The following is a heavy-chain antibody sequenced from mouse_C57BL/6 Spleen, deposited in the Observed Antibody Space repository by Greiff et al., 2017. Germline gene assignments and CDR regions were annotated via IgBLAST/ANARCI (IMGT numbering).Heavy chain of an antibody. V-gene: IGHV1-18*01. CDR2: INPNNGGT. CDR1: GYTFTDYN. D-gene: IGHD1-1*01. Sequence: VQLKESGPELVKPGASVKLPCKASGYTFTDYNLDWVKQSHGKSLEWIGDINPNNGGTIYNQKFKGKATLTVATSCSTAYMELRSLTSEDTAVSYYARRGSSDGYFDVWGTGTRVTVAS. CDR3: ARRGSSDGYFDV. J-gene: IGHJ1*03.